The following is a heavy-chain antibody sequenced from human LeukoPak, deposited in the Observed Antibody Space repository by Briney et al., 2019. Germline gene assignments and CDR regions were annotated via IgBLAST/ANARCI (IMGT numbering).Heavy chain of an antibody. V-gene: IGHV1-69*13. CDR1: GGTFSSYA. CDR2: IIPIFGTA. D-gene: IGHD3-9*01. CDR3: ARDLGYYDILTGYSSSYP. J-gene: IGHJ5*02. Sequence: SVTVSCKASGGTFSSYAISWVRQAPGQGLEWMGGIIPIFGTANYAQKFQGRVTITADESTSTAYMELSSLRSEDTAVYYCARDLGYYDILTGYSSSYPWGQGTLVTVSS.